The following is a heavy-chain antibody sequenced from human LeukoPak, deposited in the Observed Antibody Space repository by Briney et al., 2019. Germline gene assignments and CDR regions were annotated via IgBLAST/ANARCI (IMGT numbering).Heavy chain of an antibody. CDR1: GFTFSVYS. D-gene: IGHD6-19*01. CDR2: ISSRSSNI. Sequence: PGRSLSLSCAASGFTFSVYSMNWVRRAPGKGLECVSSISSRSSNIHYADSVKGRFTIARDNAKNSLYLQMNSLRAEDTAVYYCARSIAVARYYFDYWGQGTLVTVSS. J-gene: IGHJ4*02. CDR3: ARSIAVARYYFDY. V-gene: IGHV3-21*01.